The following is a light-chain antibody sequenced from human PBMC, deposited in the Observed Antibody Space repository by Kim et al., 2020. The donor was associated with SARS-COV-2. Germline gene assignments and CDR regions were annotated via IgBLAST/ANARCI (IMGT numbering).Light chain of an antibody. CDR2: YAS. CDR1: QSISSW. Sequence: SASVGDRVTITCRASQSISSWLAWYQQKPGKAPKLLIYYASSLESGVPSRFSVSGSGTEFTLTISSLQPDDFATYCCQQYNSYSGTFGQWTKLEI. CDR3: QQYNSYSGT. V-gene: IGKV1-5*01. J-gene: IGKJ2*01.